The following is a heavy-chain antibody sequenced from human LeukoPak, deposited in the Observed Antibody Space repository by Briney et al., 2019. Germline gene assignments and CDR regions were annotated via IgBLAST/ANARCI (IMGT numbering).Heavy chain of an antibody. CDR2: IIPIFGTA. J-gene: IGHJ5*02. Sequence: ASVKVSCKASGGTFSSYAISWVRQAPGQGLEWMGGIIPIFGTANYAQKFQGRVTITADESTSTAYMELSSLRSADTAVYYCARRPLGDRHWFDPWGQGTLVTVSS. CDR1: GGTFSSYA. D-gene: IGHD3-16*01. CDR3: ARRPLGDRHWFDP. V-gene: IGHV1-69*13.